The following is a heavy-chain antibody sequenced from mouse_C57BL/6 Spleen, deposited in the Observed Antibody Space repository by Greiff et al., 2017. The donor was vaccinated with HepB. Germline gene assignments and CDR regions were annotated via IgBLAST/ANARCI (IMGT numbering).Heavy chain of an antibody. V-gene: IGHV3-6*01. J-gene: IGHJ3*01. CDR2: ISYDGSN. Sequence: EVQLQESGPGLVKPSQSLSLTCSVSGYSFTSGYYWNWIRQFPGNKLEWMGYISYDGSNNYNPSLKNRISITRDTSKNQCFLKLNSVTTEDTATYYCAREGMVTPWFAYWGQGTLVTVSA. CDR3: AREGMVTPWFAY. CDR1: GYSFTSGYY. D-gene: IGHD2-3*01.